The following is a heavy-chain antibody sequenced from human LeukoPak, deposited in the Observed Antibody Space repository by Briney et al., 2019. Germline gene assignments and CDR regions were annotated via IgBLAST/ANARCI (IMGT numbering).Heavy chain of an antibody. CDR2: IIPILGIA. CDR3: AREGSYYDILTGYCLDY. Sequence: ASVKVSCKASGGTFSSYAISWVRQAPGQGLEWMGRIIPILGIANYAQKFPGRVTITADKSTSTAYMELSSLRSEDTAVYYCAREGSYYDILTGYCLDYWGQGTLVTVSS. CDR1: GGTFSSYA. D-gene: IGHD3-9*01. J-gene: IGHJ4*02. V-gene: IGHV1-69*04.